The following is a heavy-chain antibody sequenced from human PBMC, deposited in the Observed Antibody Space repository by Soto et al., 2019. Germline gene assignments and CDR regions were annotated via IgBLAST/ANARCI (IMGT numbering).Heavy chain of an antibody. Sequence: EGSLRRSCAASGFTFSTHWMNWVRQTPGKGLMWVSRISPDGSNRGYADSVEGRFTVSRDNAKNTLYLQMHSLRAEDTAMYYCASCGNIVPVLPTYFDHWGAGTLVDVYS. V-gene: IGHV3-74*01. CDR3: ASCGNIVPVLPTYFDH. CDR2: ISPDGSNR. D-gene: IGHD2-8*02. CDR1: GFTFSTHW. J-gene: IGHJ4*02.